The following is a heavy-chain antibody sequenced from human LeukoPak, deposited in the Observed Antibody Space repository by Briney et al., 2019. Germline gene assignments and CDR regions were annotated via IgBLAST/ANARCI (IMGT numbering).Heavy chain of an antibody. D-gene: IGHD1-7*01. J-gene: IGHJ6*03. CDR3: ARTGITGTTNYYYYYMDV. CDR1: GGSISRYY. Sequence: PSETLSLTCTVSGGSISRYYWSWIRQSPGKGLEWIGYIYYSGSTKYNPSLKSRVTISVDTSKNQFSLKLSSVTAADTAIYYCARTGITGTTNYYYYYMDVWGKGTTVTVSS. CDR2: IYYSGST. V-gene: IGHV4-59*08.